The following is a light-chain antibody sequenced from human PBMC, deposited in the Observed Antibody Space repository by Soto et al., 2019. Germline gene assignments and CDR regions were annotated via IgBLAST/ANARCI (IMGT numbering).Light chain of an antibody. CDR1: SSDVGGYNL. CDR3: SSYTSSSTLYV. V-gene: IGLV2-8*01. Sequence: QSVLTQPPSASGSPGQSVTISCAGTSSDVGGYNLVSWYQQHPGKAPKLMIYEVIKRPSGVPDRFSGSKSGNTASLTISGLQAEDEADYYCSSYTSSSTLYVFGTGTKLTVL. CDR2: EVI. J-gene: IGLJ1*01.